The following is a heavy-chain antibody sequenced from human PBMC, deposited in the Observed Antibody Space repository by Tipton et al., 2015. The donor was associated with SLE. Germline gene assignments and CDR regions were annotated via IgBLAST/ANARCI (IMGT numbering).Heavy chain of an antibody. Sequence: LRLSCAVHDGSLSNYYWSWFRRPPGRGLEWIGEITRRGKTNYNPSLKSPVTLSIDTSKNQFSLKMRSVTAADTAVYFCARGYCSDGVCYGFGFFDYWGQGNLVTVSS. J-gene: IGHJ4*02. D-gene: IGHD2-8*01. V-gene: IGHV4-34*01. CDR2: ITRRGKT. CDR1: DGSLSNYY. CDR3: ARGYCSDGVCYGFGFFDY.